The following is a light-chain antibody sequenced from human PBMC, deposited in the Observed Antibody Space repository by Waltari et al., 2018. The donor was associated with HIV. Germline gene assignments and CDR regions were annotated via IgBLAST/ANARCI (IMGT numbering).Light chain of an antibody. J-gene: IGLJ2*01. CDR2: DDS. V-gene: IGLV3-21*03. CDR1: NSHTNS. CDR3: QVWDSSSDEVF. Sequence: FVLTQPPSLSVAPGKTAAISCAGDNSHTNSGHWYQQMPGQAPVLVYSDDSGRASGIPERFSGSNSGSTATLTISGLEAGDGADYYCQVWDSSSDEVFFGGGTKLTVL.